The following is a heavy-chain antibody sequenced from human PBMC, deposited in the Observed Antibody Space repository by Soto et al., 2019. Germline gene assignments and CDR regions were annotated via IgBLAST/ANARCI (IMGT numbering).Heavy chain of an antibody. J-gene: IGHJ5*02. D-gene: IGHD3-10*01. CDR1: GFTFSSYW. Sequence: EVQLVESGGGLVQPGGSLRLSCVASGFTFSSYWMTWVRQAPGKGLECVANIKQDGSDKYYLDSVKGRFTISRDNAKNSLYLDMNSMRVEETAVYYCARQTRAPESWGQGTLVTVSS. V-gene: IGHV3-7*03. CDR3: ARQTRAPES. CDR2: IKQDGSDK.